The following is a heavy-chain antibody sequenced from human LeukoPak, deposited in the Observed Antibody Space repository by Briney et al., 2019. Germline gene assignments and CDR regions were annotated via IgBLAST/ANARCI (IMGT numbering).Heavy chain of an antibody. Sequence: GSLRLSCAASGFTFSSYAMSWVRQAPGKGLEWVSAISGSGGSTYYADSVKGRFTISRDNSKNTMSLQMDSLRGEDTAVYYCARDPRTSSTSRNYFESWGQGTLVTVSS. CDR1: GFTFSSYA. CDR3: ARDPRTSSTSRNYFES. J-gene: IGHJ4*02. V-gene: IGHV3-23*01. D-gene: IGHD6-13*01. CDR2: ISGSGGST.